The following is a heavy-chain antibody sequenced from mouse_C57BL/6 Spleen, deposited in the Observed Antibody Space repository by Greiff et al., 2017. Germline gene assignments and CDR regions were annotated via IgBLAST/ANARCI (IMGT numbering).Heavy chain of an antibody. D-gene: IGHD2-13*01. V-gene: IGHV1-9*01. CDR3: AGHGDWFAY. J-gene: IGHJ3*01. Sequence: QVQLQQSGAELMKPGASVKLSCKATGYTFTGYWIEWVKQRPGHGLEWIGEIFPGSGSTNYNEKFKGKATLTADTTSNTAYMQLSSLTTEDSAIYSGAGHGDWFAYWGQGTLVTVSA. CDR2: IFPGSGST. CDR1: GYTFTGYW.